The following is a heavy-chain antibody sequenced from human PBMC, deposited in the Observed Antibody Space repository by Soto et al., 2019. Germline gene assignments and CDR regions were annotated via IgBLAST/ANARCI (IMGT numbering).Heavy chain of an antibody. D-gene: IGHD6-25*01. Sequence: PGGSLRLGCIASVFTFSNSAMSWVRQAPGKGLEWVSTISDNGANTFIGDSMKDHFDISRDNSKNTVFLHLSTVRAEDTAIYYCARAIGADFFDYWGQGTPVTVSS. V-gene: IGHV3-23*01. CDR2: ISDNGANT. J-gene: IGHJ4*02. CDR1: VFTFSNSA. CDR3: ARAIGADFFDY.